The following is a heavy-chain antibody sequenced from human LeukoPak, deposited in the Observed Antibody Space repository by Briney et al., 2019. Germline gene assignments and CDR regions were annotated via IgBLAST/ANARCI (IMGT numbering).Heavy chain of an antibody. V-gene: IGHV1-18*01. CDR3: ARLSSTSCYIFPYCYYGMDV. Sequence: GASVTVSCKASGYTFTSYGISWVRQAPGQGLEWMGWISAYNGNTNYAQKLQGRVTMTTDTSTSTAYMELRSLRSDDTAVYYCARLSSTSCYIFPYCYYGMDVWGQGTTVTVSS. D-gene: IGHD2-2*02. J-gene: IGHJ6*02. CDR2: ISAYNGNT. CDR1: GYTFTSYG.